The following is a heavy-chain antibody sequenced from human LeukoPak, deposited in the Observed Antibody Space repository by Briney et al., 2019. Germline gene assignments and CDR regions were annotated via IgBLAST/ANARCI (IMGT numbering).Heavy chain of an antibody. V-gene: IGHV4-34*01. Sequence: SQTLSLTCAVYGVSLSGYYWRWIRQPPGKGPEWIGEIYHSGSTKYNPALKSRVTISVDTSKNQLSLKLSSVTAADTAVYSCERGRHNYESSGYKKAFDIWGQGTMVTVSS. J-gene: IGHJ3*02. CDR1: GVSLSGYY. CDR3: ERGRHNYESSGYKKAFDI. D-gene: IGHD3-22*01. CDR2: IYHSGST.